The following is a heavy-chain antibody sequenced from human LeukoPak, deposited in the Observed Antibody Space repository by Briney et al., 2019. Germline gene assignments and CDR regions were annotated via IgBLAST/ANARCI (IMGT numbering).Heavy chain of an antibody. D-gene: IGHD3-10*01. J-gene: IGHJ4*02. V-gene: IGHV3-21*01. CDR1: GFTFSSYS. Sequence: GGSLRLSCAASGFTFSSYSMNWVHQAPGKGLEWVSSISSSSSYIYYADSVKGRFTISRDNAKNSLYLQMNSLRAEDTAVYYCARDRRYYGSGSYQPVDYWGQGTLVTVSS. CDR2: ISSSSSYI. CDR3: ARDRRYYGSGSYQPVDY.